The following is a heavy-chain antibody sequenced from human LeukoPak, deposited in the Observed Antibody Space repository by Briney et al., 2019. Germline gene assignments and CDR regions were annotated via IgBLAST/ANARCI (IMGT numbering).Heavy chain of an antibody. Sequence: PGGSLRLSCAASGFTFSSYAMSWVRQAPGKGLEWVSAISGSGGSTYYADSVKGRFTISRDNSKSTLYLQMNSLRAEDTAVYYCARAGVGSTLYFDYWGQGTLVTVSS. V-gene: IGHV3-23*01. CDR1: GFTFSSYA. J-gene: IGHJ4*02. CDR3: ARAGVGSTLYFDY. D-gene: IGHD1-26*01. CDR2: ISGSGGST.